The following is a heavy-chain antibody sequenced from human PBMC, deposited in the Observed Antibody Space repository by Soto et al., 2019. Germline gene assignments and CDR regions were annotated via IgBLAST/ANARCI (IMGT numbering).Heavy chain of an antibody. CDR2: INPSGGST. CDR3: ARDQGLVPAAMLAFDY. J-gene: IGHJ4*02. D-gene: IGHD2-2*01. Sequence: ASVKVSFKASGYTFTSYYMHWVRQAPGQGLEWMGIINPSGGSTSYAQKFQGRVTMTRDTSTSTVYMELSSLRSEDTAVYYCARDQGLVPAAMLAFDYWGQGTLVTVSS. V-gene: IGHV1-46*03. CDR1: GYTFTSYY.